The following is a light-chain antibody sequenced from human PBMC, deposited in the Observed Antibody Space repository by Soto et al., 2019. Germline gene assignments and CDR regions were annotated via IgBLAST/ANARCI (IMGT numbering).Light chain of an antibody. CDR1: QSISRY. V-gene: IGKV3-11*01. Sequence: EIVLTQSPATLSLSPGERATLSCRASQSISRYLAWYQQKRGQAPRLLIYEASNRATGIPATFSGSGSGTDFTLTISSLEPEDFAVYYCQQRSNWPPLTFGGGTKVEIK. J-gene: IGKJ4*01. CDR3: QQRSNWPPLT. CDR2: EAS.